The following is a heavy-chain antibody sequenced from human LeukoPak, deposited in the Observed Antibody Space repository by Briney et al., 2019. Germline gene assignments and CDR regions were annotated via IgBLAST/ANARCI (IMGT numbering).Heavy chain of an antibody. CDR2: ISTSSSYI. D-gene: IGHD1-7*01. CDR3: ASMYNWNYNYDAFDI. J-gene: IGHJ3*02. V-gene: IGHV3-21*01. CDR1: GFTFSSYS. Sequence: PGGSLRLSCAASGFTFSSYSMNWVRQAPGKGLEWVSSISTSSSYIYYADSVKGRFTISRDNAKNSLYLQMHSLRAEDTAVYYCASMYNWNYNYDAFDIWGQGTMVTVSS.